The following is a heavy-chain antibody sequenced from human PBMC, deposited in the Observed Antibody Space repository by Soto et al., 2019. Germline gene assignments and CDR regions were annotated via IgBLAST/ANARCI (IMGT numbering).Heavy chain of an antibody. Sequence: ASVKVSCTVSGYTLTELSIHWVRPAPGKGLEWRGGFDPEDGETIYAQKSQGRVTMTEDTYTDAADMELGSLSSEDTAVYYCATAVTSSWPDYYYYYGMDVWGQGTTVTVAS. V-gene: IGHV1-24*01. D-gene: IGHD6-13*01. CDR1: GYTLTELS. CDR3: ATAVTSSWPDYYYYYGMDV. J-gene: IGHJ6*02. CDR2: FDPEDGET.